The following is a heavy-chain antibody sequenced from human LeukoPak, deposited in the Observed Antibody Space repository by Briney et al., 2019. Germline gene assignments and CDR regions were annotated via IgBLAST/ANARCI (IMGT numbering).Heavy chain of an antibody. CDR3: ARHDYGDSGASY. V-gene: IGHV4-61*02. CDR1: GGSISSGSYY. D-gene: IGHD4-17*01. Sequence: PSETLSLTCTVSGGSISSGSYYWSWIRQPAGKGLEWIGRIYTSGSTNYNPSLKSRVTISVDTSKNQFSLKLSSVAAADTAVYYCARHDYGDSGASYWGQGTLVTVSS. CDR2: IYTSGST. J-gene: IGHJ4*02.